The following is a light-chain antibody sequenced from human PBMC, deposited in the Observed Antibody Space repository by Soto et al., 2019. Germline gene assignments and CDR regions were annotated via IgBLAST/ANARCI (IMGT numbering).Light chain of an antibody. V-gene: IGLV2-8*01. CDR2: EVT. CDR3: SSYAGSIGCSIV. Sequence: QSALTQPPSASGSPGQSVTISCTGTSSDVGGYNYVSWYQQYPGRAPKLMIYEVTKRPSGVPDRFSGSKSGNTASLTVSGLLAEDEAEDDCSSYAGSIGCSIVFGGGTKLTVL. CDR1: SSDVGGYNY. J-gene: IGLJ3*02.